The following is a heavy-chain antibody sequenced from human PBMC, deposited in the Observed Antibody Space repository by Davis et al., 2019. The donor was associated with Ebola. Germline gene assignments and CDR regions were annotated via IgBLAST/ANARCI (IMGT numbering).Heavy chain of an antibody. J-gene: IGHJ6*02. CDR3: AREGGEVVVVAATEYYYYYGMDV. CDR2: ISSSSSYI. Sequence: GSLKISCAASGFTFSSYSMNWVRQAPGKGLEWVSSISSSSSYIYYADSVKGRFTISRDNAKNSLYLQMNSLRAEDTAVYYCAREGGEVVVVAATEYYYYYGMDVWGQGTTVTVSS. V-gene: IGHV3-21*01. CDR1: GFTFSSYS. D-gene: IGHD2-15*01.